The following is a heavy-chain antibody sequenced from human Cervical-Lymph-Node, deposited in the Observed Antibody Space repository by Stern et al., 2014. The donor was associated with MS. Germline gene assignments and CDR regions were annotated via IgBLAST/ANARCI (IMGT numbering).Heavy chain of an antibody. Sequence: EVQLVESGGGLVQPGGSLRLSCAASGFTFSSYWMHWVRQAPGEGLVWVSRVKPDGSSTTYADSVKGRFTISRDNAKNTLSLQMSSLRAEDTAVYYCARVSGSWTFDYWGQGVVVTVSS. J-gene: IGHJ4*02. CDR1: GFTFSSYW. D-gene: IGHD2-15*01. V-gene: IGHV3-74*01. CDR2: VKPDGSST. CDR3: ARVSGSWTFDY.